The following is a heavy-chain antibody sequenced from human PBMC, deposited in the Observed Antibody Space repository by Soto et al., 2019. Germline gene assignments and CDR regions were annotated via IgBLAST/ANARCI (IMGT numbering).Heavy chain of an antibody. CDR3: SRHLTYYDFWSGYYWPSGYYYGMDV. V-gene: IGHV4-39*01. J-gene: IGHJ6*02. D-gene: IGHD3-3*01. CDR2: IYYSGST. Sequence: SETLSLTCTVSGGSISSSSYYWGWIRQPPGKGLEWIGSIYYSGSTYYNPSLKSRVTISVDTSKNQFSLKLISVTAADTAVYYCSRHLTYYDFWSGYYWPSGYYYGMDVWGQGTTVTSP. CDR1: GGSISSSSYY.